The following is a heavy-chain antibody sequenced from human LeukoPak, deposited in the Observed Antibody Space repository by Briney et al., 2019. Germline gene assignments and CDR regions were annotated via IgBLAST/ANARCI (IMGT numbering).Heavy chain of an antibody. CDR1: GFTFTNYT. J-gene: IGHJ5*02. Sequence: GGSLRLSCAASGFTFTNYTMSWVRQAPGKGLDGVSSISNNDDYIYYADSVKGRFTVSRDNAKNSLYLQMNSLRVEDTAVYYCARDRSVLRGVISDPWGQGTLVTVSS. CDR2: ISNNDDYI. CDR3: ARDRSVLRGVISDP. D-gene: IGHD3-10*01. V-gene: IGHV3-21*01.